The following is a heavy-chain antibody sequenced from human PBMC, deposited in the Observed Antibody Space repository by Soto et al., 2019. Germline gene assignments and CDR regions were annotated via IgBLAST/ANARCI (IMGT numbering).Heavy chain of an antibody. CDR1: GGPVSSYT. V-gene: IGHV1-69*08. Sequence: QVQLVQSGAEVKKPGSSVKVSCKASGGPVSSYTLNWVRQAPGQGLEWMGRIIPLLGRATYSGKFQGRVTITANKSTSTAYMDLSSLRSDDTAVYFCAGDSGKSDYAFDFWGQGTLVTVSS. D-gene: IGHD4-17*01. J-gene: IGHJ4*02. CDR3: AGDSGKSDYAFDF. CDR2: IIPLLGRA.